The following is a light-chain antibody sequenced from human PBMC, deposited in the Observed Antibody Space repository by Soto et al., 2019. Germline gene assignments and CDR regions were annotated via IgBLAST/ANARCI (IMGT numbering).Light chain of an antibody. Sequence: ENVLTQSPDTLSLSPGERATLSCSASQSVTTKLAWYQHKPGQAPRLLISGASSRASGVPDRFSGSGSETDFTLIISRLQPEDFALYYCQQYGGSPITFGQGTRLEI. CDR2: GAS. J-gene: IGKJ5*01. V-gene: IGKV3-20*01. CDR1: QSVTTK. CDR3: QQYGGSPIT.